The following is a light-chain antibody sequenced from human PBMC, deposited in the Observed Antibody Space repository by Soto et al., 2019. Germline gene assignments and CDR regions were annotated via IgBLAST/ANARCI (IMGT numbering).Light chain of an antibody. CDR3: QQYNNWQT. Sequence: EVVMTQSPATLSVSPGERATLSCRASQSVGSNLAWYQQKPGQAPRLLIYDASTRATGIPARFSGSGSGTEFTLIISSLQSEDFAVYYCQQYNNWQTFGQGTKV. V-gene: IGKV3-15*01. J-gene: IGKJ1*01. CDR2: DAS. CDR1: QSVGSN.